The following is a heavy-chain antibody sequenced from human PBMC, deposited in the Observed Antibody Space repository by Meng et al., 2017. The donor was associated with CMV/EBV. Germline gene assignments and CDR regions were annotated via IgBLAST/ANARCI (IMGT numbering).Heavy chain of an antibody. Sequence: ASVKVSCKASGYTFTGYYMHWVRQAPGQGLEWMGWINPNSGGTNYAQKFQGRVTMTEDTSTDTAYMELSSLRSEDTAVYYCATGYGMDVWGQGTTVTVSS. J-gene: IGHJ6*02. V-gene: IGHV1-2*02. CDR2: INPNSGGT. CDR3: ATGYGMDV. CDR1: GYTFTGYY. D-gene: IGHD1-1*01.